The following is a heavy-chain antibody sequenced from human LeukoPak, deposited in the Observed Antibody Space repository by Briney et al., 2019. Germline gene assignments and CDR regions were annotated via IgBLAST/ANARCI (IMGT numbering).Heavy chain of an antibody. J-gene: IGHJ6*03. CDR2: IYTSGST. CDR3: ARNLVGGYYYYYMDV. V-gene: IGHV4-4*09. D-gene: IGHD4-11*01. Sequence: PSETLSPTCTVSGGSISSYYWSWIRQPPGKGLEWIGYIYTSGSTNYNPSLKSRVTISVDTSKNQFSLKLSSVTAADTAVYYCARNLVGGYYYYYMDVWGKGTTVTVSS. CDR1: GGSISSYY.